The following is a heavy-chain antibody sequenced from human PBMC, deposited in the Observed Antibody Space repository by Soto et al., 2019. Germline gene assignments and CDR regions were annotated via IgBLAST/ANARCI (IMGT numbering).Heavy chain of an antibody. J-gene: IGHJ4*02. V-gene: IGHV3-7*05. CDR1: GFTFSNFW. CDR2: IKEDGSEK. CDR3: ARDVI. Sequence: EVQLVESGGGLVQPGGSLRLSCAASGFTFSNFWMSWVRQAPRKGLEWVAAIKEDGSEKNYVDSVRGRFTISRDNAKNSLYLQMNSLRADDTAVYYCARDVIWGQGSLVSVSS.